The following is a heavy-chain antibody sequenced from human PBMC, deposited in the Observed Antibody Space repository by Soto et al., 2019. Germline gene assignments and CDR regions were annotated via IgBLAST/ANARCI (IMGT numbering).Heavy chain of an antibody. CDR2: ISSNSAYL. J-gene: IGHJ5*01. Sequence: PGGSLGLSCAASGFRLRSLTMAWAFQAPGKGLEWVSTISSNSAYLYYTDALRGRFTISRDNAKNSLHLQMSTLRAEDTAVYYFAKGKISTTTYTSFDSWGQGTLVTVSS. D-gene: IGHD1-26*01. V-gene: IGHV3-21*04. CDR1: GFRLRSLT. CDR3: AKGKISTTTYTSFDS.